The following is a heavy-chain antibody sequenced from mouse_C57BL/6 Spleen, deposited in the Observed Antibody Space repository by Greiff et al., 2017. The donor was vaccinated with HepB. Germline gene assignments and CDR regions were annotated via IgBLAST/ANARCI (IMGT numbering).Heavy chain of an antibody. V-gene: IGHV3-1*01. Sequence: DVQLQESGPGMVKPSQSLSLTCTVTGYSITSGYDWHWIRHFPGNKLEWMGYISYSGSTNYNPSLKSRISITHDTSKNHFFLKLNSVTTEDTATYYCAREGGGYWYFDVWGTGTTVTVSS. J-gene: IGHJ1*03. CDR1: GYSITSGYD. CDR3: AREGGGYWYFDV. CDR2: ISYSGST.